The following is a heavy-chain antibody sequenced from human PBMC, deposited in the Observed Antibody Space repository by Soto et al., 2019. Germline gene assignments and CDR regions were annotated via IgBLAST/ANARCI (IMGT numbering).Heavy chain of an antibody. V-gene: IGHV4-30-4*01. CDR2: IYYSGST. D-gene: IGHD3-10*01. CDR3: ASKRITMVRGVITNWFDP. CDR1: GGSISSGDYY. Sequence: SETLSLTCTVSGGSISSGDYYWSWSRQPPGKGLEWIGYIYYSGSTYYNPSLKSRVTISVDTSKNQFSLKLSSVTAADTAVYYCASKRITMVRGVITNWFDPWGQGTLVTVSS. J-gene: IGHJ5*02.